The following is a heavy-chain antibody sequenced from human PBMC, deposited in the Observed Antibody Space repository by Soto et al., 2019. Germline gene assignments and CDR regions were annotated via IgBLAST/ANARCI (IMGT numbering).Heavy chain of an antibody. CDR3: ASGPRPEDFDY. V-gene: IGHV1-69*06. J-gene: IGHJ4*02. CDR1: GGTFSSYA. CDR2: IIPIFGTA. Sequence: QVQLVQSGAEVKKPGSSVKVSCKASGGTFSSYAISWVRQAPGQGLEWMGGIIPIFGTANYAQKFQGRVTITADKSTTTGYMEVSSLRSEDTAVYYCASGPRPEDFDYWGQGTLVTVSS.